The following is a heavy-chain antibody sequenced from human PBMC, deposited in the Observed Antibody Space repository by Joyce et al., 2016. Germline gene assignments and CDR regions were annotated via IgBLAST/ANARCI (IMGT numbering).Heavy chain of an antibody. CDR3: ATGGGMDV. Sequence: EVQLVESGGGLVQPGGSLRLSCAASGFTFSTTWMTWVRQSPGKGPEWVANIKPDGSEKYYVCSVKGRFTISRDNAKNSLSLLMNSLRVDDTAVYYCATGGGMDVWGQGTTVTVSS. CDR2: IKPDGSEK. CDR1: GFTFSTTW. V-gene: IGHV3-7*01. J-gene: IGHJ6*02.